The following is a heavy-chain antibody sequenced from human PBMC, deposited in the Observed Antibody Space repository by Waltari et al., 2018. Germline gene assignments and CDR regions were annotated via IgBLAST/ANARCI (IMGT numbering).Heavy chain of an antibody. CDR1: GFTFSNYA. J-gene: IGHJ4*02. CDR2: IGGGGSTT. D-gene: IGHD1-26*01. Sequence: EVQLLESGGDLVQPGGSLRLSCAASGFTFSNYAMTWVRQAPGNGLEWVSVIGGGGSTTYYADSVKGRFTISRDNSKNTLYLQMNRLRVEDTAVYYCAKKLGVSSWYYFDYWGQGTLVTVSS. V-gene: IGHV3-23*01. CDR3: AKKLGVSSWYYFDY.